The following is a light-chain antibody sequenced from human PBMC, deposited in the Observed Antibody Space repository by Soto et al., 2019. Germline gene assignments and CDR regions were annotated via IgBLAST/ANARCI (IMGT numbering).Light chain of an antibody. J-gene: IGKJ1*01. V-gene: IGKV3-15*01. Sequence: EVVMTQSPAALSVSPGERATLSCRASQSVGTKLAWYQQKPGQAPRLLMYGASTRATGIPDRFTGSGSGTHFSLTISSLQSEVFAVSYCQQYNEWPPWTFGQGTKVEVQ. CDR2: GAS. CDR1: QSVGTK. CDR3: QQYNEWPPWT.